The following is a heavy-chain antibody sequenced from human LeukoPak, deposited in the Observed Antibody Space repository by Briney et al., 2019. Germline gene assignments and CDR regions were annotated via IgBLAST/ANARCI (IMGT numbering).Heavy chain of an antibody. J-gene: IGHJ4*02. Sequence: GESLQISCKASAYTFTYYWIAWAGQMPGTGLEWMGIVYPGDSDTRYSPSFQGQVTISADKSISTGYLQWSSLKASDTAMYYCALRGGRGCFHDYWGQGTLVTVSS. CDR1: AYTFTYYW. V-gene: IGHV5-51*01. CDR2: VYPGDSDT. D-gene: IGHD6-19*01. CDR3: ALRGGRGCFHDY.